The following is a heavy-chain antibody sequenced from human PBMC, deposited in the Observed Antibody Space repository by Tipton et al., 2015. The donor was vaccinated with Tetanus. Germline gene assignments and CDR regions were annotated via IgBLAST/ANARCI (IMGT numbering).Heavy chain of an antibody. CDR1: GFSFSSYG. CDR3: AREGSNTWYYLDY. D-gene: IGHD2-15*01. Sequence: QVQLVQSGGGVVQPGRSLRLSCAASGFSFSSYGMHWVRQAPSKGLDWVAYITNDGKFQYYADSVKGRFTISRDNSKSTFHLQLNGLRVDDTAVYYCAREGSNTWYYLDYWGQGARVAVSS. J-gene: IGHJ4*02. CDR2: ITNDGKFQ. V-gene: IGHV3-30*03.